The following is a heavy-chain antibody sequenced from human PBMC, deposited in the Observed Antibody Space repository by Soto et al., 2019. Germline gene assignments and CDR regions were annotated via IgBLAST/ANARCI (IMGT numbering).Heavy chain of an antibody. CDR1: GYTFTTYA. V-gene: IGHV1-8*01. D-gene: IGHD3-3*01. Sequence: ASVKVSCKASGYTFTTYALYWVRQAPGQRLEWMGWINANSGNTGYAQKFQGRVTMTRNTSISTAYMELSSLRSEDTAVYYCARGIQGGLLEWLPLENMDVWGKGTTVTVSS. J-gene: IGHJ6*03. CDR2: INANSGNT. CDR3: ARGIQGGLLEWLPLENMDV.